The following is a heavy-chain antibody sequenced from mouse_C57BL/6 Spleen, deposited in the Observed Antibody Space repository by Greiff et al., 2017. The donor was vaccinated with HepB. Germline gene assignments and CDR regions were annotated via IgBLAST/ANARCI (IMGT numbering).Heavy chain of an antibody. CDR3: ARYYSNYDYFDY. V-gene: IGHV5-16*01. CDR2: INYDGSST. D-gene: IGHD2-5*01. CDR1: GFTFSDYY. J-gene: IGHJ2*01. Sequence: EVKLVESEGGLVQPGSSMKLSCTASGFTFSDYYMAWVRQVPEKGLEWVANINYDGSSTYYLDSLKSRFIISRDNAKNILYLQMSSLKSEDTATYYCARYYSNYDYFDYWGQGTTLTVSS.